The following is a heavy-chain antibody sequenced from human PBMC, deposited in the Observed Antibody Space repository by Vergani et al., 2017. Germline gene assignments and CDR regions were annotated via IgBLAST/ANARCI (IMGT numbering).Heavy chain of an antibody. Sequence: QVQLQESGPGLVKPSETLSLTCTVSGGSISSYYWSWIRQPPGKGLEWIGYIYYSGSTNYNPSLKSRFTISVDTSKNQFSLKLSSVTAADTAVYYCARRPNYCSSTSCYPEAFDIWGQGTMVTVSS. V-gene: IGHV4-59*08. CDR2: IYYSGST. CDR1: GGSISSYY. J-gene: IGHJ3*02. D-gene: IGHD2-2*01. CDR3: ARRPNYCSSTSCYPEAFDI.